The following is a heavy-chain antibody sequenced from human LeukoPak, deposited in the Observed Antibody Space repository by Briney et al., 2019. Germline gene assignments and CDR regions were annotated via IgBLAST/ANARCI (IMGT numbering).Heavy chain of an antibody. CDR2: ISSSGSTI. D-gene: IGHD6-6*01. CDR3: ARDQVRYSSSPGY. V-gene: IGHV3-11*01. CDR1: GFTLSDYH. J-gene: IGHJ4*02. Sequence: GGSLRLSCAASGFTLSDYHMSWIRQAPGKRLEWVSYISSSGSTIYYADSVNGRFTISRDNAKNSLYLQMNSLRAEDTAEYHCARDQVRYSSSPGYWGQGTLVTVSS.